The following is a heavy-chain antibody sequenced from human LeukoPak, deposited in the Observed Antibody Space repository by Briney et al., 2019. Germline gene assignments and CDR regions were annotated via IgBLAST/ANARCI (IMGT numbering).Heavy chain of an antibody. Sequence: GGSLRLSCAASGFTFSDYYMSRIRQAPGKGLEWVAFIRYDGSNNYYADSVKGRFTISRDNSNNTLYLQMSSLRPEDTAVYYCARNQMGFDYWGQGTLVTVSS. D-gene: IGHD1-26*01. CDR2: IRYDGSNN. V-gene: IGHV3-30*02. CDR3: ARNQMGFDY. J-gene: IGHJ4*02. CDR1: GFTFSDYY.